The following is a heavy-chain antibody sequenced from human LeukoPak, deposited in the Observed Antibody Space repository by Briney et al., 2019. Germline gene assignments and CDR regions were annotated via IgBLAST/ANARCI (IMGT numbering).Heavy chain of an antibody. Sequence: KPGGSLRLSCTASGFRFSDYYMNWFRQTPGKGPEWLLYISHSGATVQYADSVRGRFTVSRDNHKNTLYLQMTSLRVEDTAAYYHARDGAYDDASGYRADFWGQGTLVTVSS. D-gene: IGHD3-22*01. CDR3: ARDGAYDDASGYRADF. CDR2: ISHSGATV. V-gene: IGHV3-11*01. CDR1: GFRFSDYY. J-gene: IGHJ4*02.